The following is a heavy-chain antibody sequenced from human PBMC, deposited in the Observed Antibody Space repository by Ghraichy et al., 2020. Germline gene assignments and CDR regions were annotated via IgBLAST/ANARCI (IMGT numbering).Heavy chain of an antibody. Sequence: GGSLRLSCAASEFTFSSYSMNWVRQAPGKGLEWVSYISSSSSTIYYADSVKGRFTISRDNAKNSLYLQMNSLRAEDTAVYYCAAERGDDYGGNPVYWGQGTLVTVSS. CDR2: ISSSSSTI. CDR1: EFTFSSYS. V-gene: IGHV3-48*01. D-gene: IGHD4-23*01. CDR3: AAERGDDYGGNPVY. J-gene: IGHJ4*02.